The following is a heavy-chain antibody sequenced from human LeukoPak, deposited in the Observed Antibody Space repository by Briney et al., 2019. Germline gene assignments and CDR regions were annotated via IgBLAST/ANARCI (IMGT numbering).Heavy chain of an antibody. V-gene: IGHV3-48*03. CDR3: ARDYFFGMDV. Sequence: PGGSLRLSCAASGFTFNTYAMHWVRQAPGKGLEWVSHIISTGRSIHYADSVKGRFTISRDNAKNSLYLQMNSLRAEDTAVYYCARDYFFGMDVWGQGTTVIVSS. CDR2: IISTGRSI. CDR1: GFTFNTYA. J-gene: IGHJ6*02.